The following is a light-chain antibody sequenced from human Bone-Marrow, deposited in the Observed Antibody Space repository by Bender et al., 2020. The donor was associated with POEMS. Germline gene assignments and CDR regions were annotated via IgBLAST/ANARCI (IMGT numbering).Light chain of an antibody. V-gene: IGLV2-14*01. CDR1: SSDVGGYKY. CDR3: QSYDNSLNSWV. Sequence: QSALSQAASVSGSPGQSITISCTGTSSDVGGYKYVSWYQQYPGKAPKLLMYGRNNRPSGVPDRFSGSKSGTSASLAITGLQAEDEADYYCQSYDNSLNSWVFGGGTKLTVL. CDR2: GRN. J-gene: IGLJ3*02.